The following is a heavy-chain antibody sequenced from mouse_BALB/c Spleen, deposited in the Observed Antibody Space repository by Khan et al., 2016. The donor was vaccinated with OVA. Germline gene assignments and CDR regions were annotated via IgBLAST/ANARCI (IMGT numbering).Heavy chain of an antibody. Sequence: QVQLQQAGAELVRPGSSVKISCKASGYAFSSYWMNWVKQRPGQGLEWIGQIYPGDGDTNYNGKFMGKATLTADKSSSTAYMQLSSLTSEDSAVYFCAGGGIYGNFFDYWGQGTTLTVSS. CDR1: GYAFSSYW. CDR2: IYPGDGDT. V-gene: IGHV1-80*01. J-gene: IGHJ2*01. CDR3: AGGGIYGNFFDY. D-gene: IGHD2-1*01.